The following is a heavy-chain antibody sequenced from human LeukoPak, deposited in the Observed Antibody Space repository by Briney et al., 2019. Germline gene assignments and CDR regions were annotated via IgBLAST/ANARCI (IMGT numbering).Heavy chain of an antibody. V-gene: IGHV1-2*02. D-gene: IGHD2-21*01. CDR2: INPNSGGT. CDR1: GYSFTDYY. J-gene: IGHJ5*02. Sequence: ASVKVSCKTSGYSFTDYYMHWVRQAPGQGLEWMGWINPNSGGTSSAQKFQGRVTMTRDTSITTVYMEVSWLTSDDTAVYYCARADRLHGGPYLIGPWGQGTLVTVSS. CDR3: ARADRLHGGPYLIGP.